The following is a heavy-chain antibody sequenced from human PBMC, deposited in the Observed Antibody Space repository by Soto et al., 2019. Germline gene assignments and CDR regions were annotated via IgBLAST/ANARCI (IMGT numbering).Heavy chain of an antibody. CDR1: GFTFSSYG. V-gene: IGHV3-33*01. D-gene: IGHD4-17*01. CDR3: ARDVDHGDYSDY. Sequence: GGSLRLSCAASGFTFSSYGMHWVRQAPGKGLEWVAVIWYDGSNKYYADSVKGRFTISRDNSKNTLYLQMNSLRAEDTAVYYCARDVDHGDYSDYWGQGTLVTVSS. J-gene: IGHJ4*02. CDR2: IWYDGSNK.